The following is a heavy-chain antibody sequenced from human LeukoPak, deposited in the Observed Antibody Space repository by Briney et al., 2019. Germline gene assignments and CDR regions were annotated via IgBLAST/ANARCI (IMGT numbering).Heavy chain of an antibody. CDR2: INHSGST. D-gene: IGHD1-14*01. J-gene: IGHJ4*02. Sequence: SETLSLTCAVYGGSFSGYYWSWIRQPPGKGLEWIGEINHSGSTNYNPSLKSRVTISVDTSKNQFSLKLSSVTAADTAVYYCARGRNSLSRQFDYWGQGTLVTVSS. CDR3: ARGRNSLSRQFDY. CDR1: GGSFSGYY. V-gene: IGHV4-34*01.